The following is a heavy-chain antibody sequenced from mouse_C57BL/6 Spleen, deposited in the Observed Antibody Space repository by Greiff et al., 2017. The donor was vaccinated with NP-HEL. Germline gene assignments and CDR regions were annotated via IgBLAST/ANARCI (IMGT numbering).Heavy chain of an antibody. D-gene: IGHD4-1*01. Sequence: QVQLKQSGAELVRPGTSVKVSCKASGYAFTNYLIEWVKQRPGQGLEWIGVINPGRGGTNYNEKFKGKATLTADKSSSTAYMQLSSLTSEDSAVYFCARSNWDGSFAYWGQGTLVTVSA. J-gene: IGHJ3*01. CDR3: ARSNWDGSFAY. CDR1: GYAFTNYL. V-gene: IGHV1-54*01. CDR2: INPGRGGT.